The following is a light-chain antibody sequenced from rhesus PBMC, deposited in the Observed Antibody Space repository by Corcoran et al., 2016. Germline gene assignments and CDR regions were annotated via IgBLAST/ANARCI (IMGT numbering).Light chain of an antibody. CDR1: QGISGW. J-gene: IGKJ1*01. Sequence: DIQMTQSPSSLSASVGDKVTITCHASQGISGWLAWYQQKPGRAPKPLVYAASRLQSGVPSRFSGSGAGTDYTLTISSLQPEDFATYYCQQYDDLPRTFGQGTKVEVK. CDR3: QQYDDLPRT. CDR2: AAS. V-gene: IGKV1-19*01.